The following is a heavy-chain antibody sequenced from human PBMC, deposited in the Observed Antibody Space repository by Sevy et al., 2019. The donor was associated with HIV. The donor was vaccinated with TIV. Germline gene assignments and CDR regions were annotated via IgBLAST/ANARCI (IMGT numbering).Heavy chain of an antibody. CDR2: IDPSSTSI. J-gene: IGHJ6*02. CDR1: GFRLSNYR. V-gene: IGHV3-21*01. Sequence: GGSLRLSCAASGFRLSNYRMNWVRQAPGKGLEWVSSIDPSSTSIYYADSVLGRFTISRDNAKNSLYLEMNSLRDEDTALYYCARDKVEIVPVDYYYGMDVWGLGTTVTVSS. D-gene: IGHD2-8*02. CDR3: ARDKVEIVPVDYYYGMDV.